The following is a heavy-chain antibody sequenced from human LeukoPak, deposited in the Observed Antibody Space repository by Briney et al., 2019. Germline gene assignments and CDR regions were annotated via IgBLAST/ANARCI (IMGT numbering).Heavy chain of an antibody. V-gene: IGHV4-59*11. CDR2: IYDSWNT. Sequence: SQTLSLTCIVSSGSINNHYWSWIRQPPGKGLEWIGYIYDSWNTNYNPSLQSRVTISMDASRNQFSLNLTSVTAADTAVYYCARDQIGYGLDYWGQGTLVTVSS. CDR3: ARDQIGYGLDY. D-gene: IGHD5-18*01. J-gene: IGHJ4*02. CDR1: SGSINNHY.